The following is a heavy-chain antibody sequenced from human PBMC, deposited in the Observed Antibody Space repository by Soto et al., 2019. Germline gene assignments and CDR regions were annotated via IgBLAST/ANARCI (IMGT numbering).Heavy chain of an antibody. Sequence: ASVKVSCKASGGTFSSYAISWVRQAPGQGLEWMGGIIPIFGTANYAQKFQGRVTITADESTSTAYMELSSLRSEDTAVYYCASGYSYDMYNWFDPWGQGTLVTVSS. CDR1: GGTFSSYA. V-gene: IGHV1-69*13. D-gene: IGHD5-18*01. CDR2: IIPIFGTA. J-gene: IGHJ5*02. CDR3: ASGYSYDMYNWFDP.